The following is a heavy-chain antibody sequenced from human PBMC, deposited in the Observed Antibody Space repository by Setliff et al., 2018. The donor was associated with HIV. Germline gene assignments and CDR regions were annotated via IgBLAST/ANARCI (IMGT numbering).Heavy chain of an antibody. V-gene: IGHV3-53*01. CDR3: ARSPGIFDY. D-gene: IGHD1-1*01. CDR1: EVIVSNNY. J-gene: IGHJ4*02. CDR2: IYSGGST. Sequence: GGSLRLSCAVSEVIVSNNYMSWVRQAPGKGLEWVSVIYSGGSTDHADSVKGRFTISRDNSKNTVYLQMTSLRAEDTAVYYCARSPGIFDYWGQGTPVTVSS.